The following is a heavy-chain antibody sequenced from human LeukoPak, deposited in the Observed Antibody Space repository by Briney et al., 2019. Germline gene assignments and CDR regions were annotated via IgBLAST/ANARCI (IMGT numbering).Heavy chain of an antibody. CDR1: GFTFSSYS. Sequence: GGSLRLSCAASGFTFSSYSMNWVRQAPGKGLEWVSSISSSSSYIYYADSVKGRFTISRDNAKNSLYLQMNSLRAEDTAVYYCARSPYYYDSSGYYYGAFDIWGQGTMVTVSS. D-gene: IGHD3-22*01. V-gene: IGHV3-21*01. CDR2: ISSSSSYI. J-gene: IGHJ3*02. CDR3: ARSPYYYDSSGYYYGAFDI.